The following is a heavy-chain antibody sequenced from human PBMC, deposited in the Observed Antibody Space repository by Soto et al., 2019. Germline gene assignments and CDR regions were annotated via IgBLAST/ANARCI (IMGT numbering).Heavy chain of an antibody. Sequence: PGGFLRPSCAASGFPFSSYAMSWVLPAPGKGLEWVSAISGSGGSTYYADSVKGRFTISRDNSKNTLYLQMNSLRAEDTAVYWCSKDGVHGSGTFDYWGQGALVTVAS. CDR3: SKDGVHGSGTFDY. D-gene: IGHD3-10*01. CDR1: GFPFSSYA. V-gene: IGHV3-23*01. CDR2: ISGSGGST. J-gene: IGHJ4*02.